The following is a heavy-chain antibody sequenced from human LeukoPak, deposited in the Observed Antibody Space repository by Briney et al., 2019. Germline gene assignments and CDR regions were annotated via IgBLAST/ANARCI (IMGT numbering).Heavy chain of an antibody. CDR2: INHGGST. V-gene: IGHV4-34*01. J-gene: IGHJ6*02. Sequence: PSETLSLACAVYGGSFSGYYWSWIRQPPGKGLEWIGEINHGGSTNYNPSLKSRVTISVDTSKNQFSLKLSSVTAADTAVYYCARGRRYDFWSDYYDYGMDVWGQGTTVTVSS. D-gene: IGHD3-3*01. CDR3: ARGRRYDFWSDYYDYGMDV. CDR1: GGSFSGYY.